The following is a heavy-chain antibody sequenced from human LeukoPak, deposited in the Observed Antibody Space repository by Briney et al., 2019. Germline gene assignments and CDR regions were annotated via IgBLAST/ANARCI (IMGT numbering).Heavy chain of an antibody. CDR2: INSDGSST. D-gene: IGHD3-9*01. CDR3: ARAYVLRYFDHRFDY. Sequence: GGSLRLSCAASGFTFSSYWMHWVRQAPGKGLVWVSRINSDGSSTSYADSVKGRFTISRDNAKNTLYLQMNSMRAEDTAVYYCARAYVLRYFDHRFDYWGQGTLVTVSS. CDR1: GFTFSSYW. V-gene: IGHV3-74*01. J-gene: IGHJ4*02.